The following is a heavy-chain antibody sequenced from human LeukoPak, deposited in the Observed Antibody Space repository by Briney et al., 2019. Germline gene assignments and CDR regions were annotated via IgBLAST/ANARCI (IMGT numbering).Heavy chain of an antibody. CDR1: GYTFTSYY. CDR2: VNPSGGST. Sequence: ASVKVSCKASGYTFTSYYMHWVRQAPGQGLEWMGIVNPSGGSTSYAQKFQGRVTMTRDTSTSTVYMELGSLRSEDTAVYYCARGYSSGWYGNWFDPWGQGTLVTVSS. D-gene: IGHD6-19*01. CDR3: ARGYSSGWYGNWFDP. V-gene: IGHV1-46*01. J-gene: IGHJ5*02.